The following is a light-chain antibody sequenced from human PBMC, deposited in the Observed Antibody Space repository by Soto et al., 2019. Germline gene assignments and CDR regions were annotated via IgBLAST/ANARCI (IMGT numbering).Light chain of an antibody. V-gene: IGKV3-15*01. CDR2: GAS. CDR3: QHYGRART. Sequence: VMTQSPAILSVSPEEIATLSFRASQSVSTNVAWYQQIPGQTPRLLIYGASTRATGIPARFSGSGSGTEFTLTISRLEPEDFAVYYCQHYGRARTFGQGTKVDIK. J-gene: IGKJ1*01. CDR1: QSVSTN.